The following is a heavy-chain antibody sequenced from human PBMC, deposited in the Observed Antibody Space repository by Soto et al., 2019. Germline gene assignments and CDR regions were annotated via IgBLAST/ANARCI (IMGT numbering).Heavy chain of an antibody. V-gene: IGHV1-69*01. J-gene: IGHJ6*02. Sequence: QVQLVQSGAEVKKPGSSVKVSCKASGGTFSSYAISWVRQAPGQGLEWMGGIIPIFGTANYAQKFQGRVTITEDESKRTAYMELSSLRSEDTAVYYCARGEIIGDGYNYRGYYGMDVWGQGTTVTVSS. CDR3: ARGEIIGDGYNYRGYYGMDV. CDR1: GGTFSSYA. CDR2: IIPIFGTA. D-gene: IGHD5-12*01.